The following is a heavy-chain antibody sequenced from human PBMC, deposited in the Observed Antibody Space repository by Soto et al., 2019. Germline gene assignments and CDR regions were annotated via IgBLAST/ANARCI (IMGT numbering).Heavy chain of an antibody. CDR2: INAGNGNT. CDR3: ARDRVFIELELLGDAFDI. J-gene: IGHJ3*02. Sequence: ASVKVSCKASGYTFTSYAMHWVRQAPGQRLEWMGWINAGNGNTKYSQKFQGRVTITRDTSASTAYMELSSLRSEDTAVYYCARDRVFIELELLGDAFDIWGQGTMVTVSS. V-gene: IGHV1-3*01. CDR1: GYTFTSYA. D-gene: IGHD1-7*01.